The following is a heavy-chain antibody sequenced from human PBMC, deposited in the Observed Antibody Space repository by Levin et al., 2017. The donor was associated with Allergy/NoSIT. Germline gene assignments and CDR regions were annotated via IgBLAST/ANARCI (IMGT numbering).Heavy chain of an antibody. V-gene: IGHV3-33*01. CDR1: GFTFSSYG. CDR3: ARSAPYSSSWYFDY. CDR2: IWYDGSNK. D-gene: IGHD6-13*01. Sequence: GGSLRLSCAASGFTFSSYGMHWVRQAPGKGLEWVAVIWYDGSNKYYADSVKGRFTISRDNSKNTLYLQMNSLRAEDTAVYYCARSAPYSSSWYFDYWGQGTLVTVSS. J-gene: IGHJ4*02.